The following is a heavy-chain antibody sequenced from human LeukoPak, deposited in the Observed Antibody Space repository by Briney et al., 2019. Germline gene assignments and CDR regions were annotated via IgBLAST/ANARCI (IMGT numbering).Heavy chain of an antibody. CDR3: AKDEWSSPNYFGY. D-gene: IGHD2-8*01. CDR1: GFTFSSYA. J-gene: IGHJ4*02. V-gene: IGHV3-23*01. CDR2: ISGSGGST. Sequence: GGSLRLSCAASGFTFSSYAMSWVRQAPGKGLEWVSAISGSGGSTYYADSVKGRFTISRDNSKNTLYLQMNSLRAEDTAVYHCAKDEWSSPNYFGYWGQGTLVTVSS.